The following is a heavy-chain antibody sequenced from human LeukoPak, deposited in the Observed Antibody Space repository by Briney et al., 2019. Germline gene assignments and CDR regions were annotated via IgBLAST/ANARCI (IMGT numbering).Heavy chain of an antibody. J-gene: IGHJ4*02. V-gene: IGHV3-21*01. CDR2: ISSSSSYI. CDR3: ARDGAGTMFDY. Sequence: GGSLRLSCAASGFTFSSYSMNWVRQAPGMGLEWVSSISSSSSYIYYADSVKGRFTISRDNAKNSLYLQMNSLRAEDTAVYYCARDGAGTMFDYWGQGTLVTVSS. D-gene: IGHD1-1*01. CDR1: GFTFSSYS.